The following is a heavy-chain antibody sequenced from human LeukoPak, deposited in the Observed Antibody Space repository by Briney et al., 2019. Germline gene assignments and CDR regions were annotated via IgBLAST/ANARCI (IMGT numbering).Heavy chain of an antibody. CDR3: ARDGYNWNYFYFDY. CDR1: GYTFTSYG. J-gene: IGHJ4*02. Sequence: ASVKVSCKASGYTFTSYGISWVRQAPGQGLEWMGRISAYNGNTNYAQKLQGRVTMTTDTSTSTAYMELRSLRSDDTAVYYCARDGYNWNYFYFDYWGQGTLVTVSS. CDR2: ISAYNGNT. D-gene: IGHD1-7*01. V-gene: IGHV1-18*01.